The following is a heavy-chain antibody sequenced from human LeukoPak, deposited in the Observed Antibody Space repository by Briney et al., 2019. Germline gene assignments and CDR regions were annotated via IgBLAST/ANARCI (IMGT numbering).Heavy chain of an antibody. CDR1: GGSISSGSYS. CDR3: ARFSPRAMGNYLDF. CDR2: IYPRGST. Sequence: SETLSLTYAVSGGSISSGSYSWSWIRQPPGKGLEWIGYIYPRGSTYYNPSLKSRVILSLDKSANQFSLNLSSVTAADTAVYYCARFSPRAMGNYLDFWGQGTLVTVSS. J-gene: IGHJ4*02. D-gene: IGHD7-27*01. V-gene: IGHV4-30-2*01.